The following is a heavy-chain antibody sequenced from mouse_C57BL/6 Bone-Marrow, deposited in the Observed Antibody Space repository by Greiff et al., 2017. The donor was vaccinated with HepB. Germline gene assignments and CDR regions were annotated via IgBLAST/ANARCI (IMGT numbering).Heavy chain of an antibody. Sequence: VQLKQSGPGLVQPSQSLSITCTVSGFSLTSYGVHWVRQSPGKGLEWLGVIWSGGSTDYNAAFISRLSISKDNSKSQVFFKMNSLQADDTAIYYCARIYYDYDEAYWGQGTLVTVSA. CDR3: ARIYYDYDEAY. J-gene: IGHJ3*01. CDR2: IWSGGST. V-gene: IGHV2-2*01. D-gene: IGHD2-4*01. CDR1: GFSLTSYG.